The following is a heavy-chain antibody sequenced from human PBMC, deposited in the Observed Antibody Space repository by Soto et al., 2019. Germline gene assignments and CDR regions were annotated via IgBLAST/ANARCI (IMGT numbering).Heavy chain of an antibody. Sequence: PGGSLRLSCAASGFTFSSYGMHWVRQAPGKGLEWVAVISYEGSNKYYADSVKGRFTISRDNSKNTLYLQMNSLRAEDTAVYYCAKVRQEQVVPAAISPLRYYYYGMDVWGQGTTVTVSS. CDR2: ISYEGSNK. CDR1: GFTFSSYG. J-gene: IGHJ6*02. D-gene: IGHD2-2*02. CDR3: AKVRQEQVVPAAISPLRYYYYGMDV. V-gene: IGHV3-30*18.